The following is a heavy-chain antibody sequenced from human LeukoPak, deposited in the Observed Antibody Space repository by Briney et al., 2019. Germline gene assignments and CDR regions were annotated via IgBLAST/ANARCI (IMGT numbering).Heavy chain of an antibody. J-gene: IGHJ6*02. Sequence: SETLSLTCTVSGGSISSSSYYWGWIRQPPGKVLEWIGSIYYSGSTYYNPSLKSRVTISVDTSKNQFSLKLSSVTAADTAVYYCVSYYDFWSGYYRGTGMDVWGQGTTVTVSS. CDR1: GGSISSSSYY. V-gene: IGHV4-39*01. D-gene: IGHD3-3*01. CDR3: VSYYDFWSGYYRGTGMDV. CDR2: IYYSGST.